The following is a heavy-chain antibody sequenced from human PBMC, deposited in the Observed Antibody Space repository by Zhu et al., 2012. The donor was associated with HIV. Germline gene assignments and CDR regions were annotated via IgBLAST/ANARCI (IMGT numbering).Heavy chain of an antibody. Sequence: QVQLQESGPGLVKPSETLSLTCAVSGYSISSGCYWGWIRQPPGKGLEWIASIYHSGNTFYNPSLKSRVTMSVDASENQFSLKLSSVTAADTAVYYCARGQDVSYCGSDCYSNWFDPWGQGTLVTVSS. CDR1: GYSISSGCY. CDR3: ARGQDVSYCGSDCYSNWFDP. D-gene: IGHD2-21*02. V-gene: IGHV4-38-2*01. CDR2: IYHSGNT. J-gene: IGHJ5*02.